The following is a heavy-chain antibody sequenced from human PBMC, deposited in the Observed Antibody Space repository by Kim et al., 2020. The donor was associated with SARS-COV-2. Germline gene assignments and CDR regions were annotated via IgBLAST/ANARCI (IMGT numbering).Heavy chain of an antibody. CDR3: AKRIEYSSSSAYFDH. V-gene: IGHV3-23*01. Sequence: GGSLRLSCTASGFTFSTYGMNWVRQPPGKGLEWVSSITDRGDTTYYADSVKGRITISRDNSKNTLYLQINSLRAEDTALYYCAKRIEYSSSSAYFDHWGQGTLVTVSS. J-gene: IGHJ4*02. CDR1: GFTFSTYG. D-gene: IGHD6-6*01. CDR2: ITDRGDTT.